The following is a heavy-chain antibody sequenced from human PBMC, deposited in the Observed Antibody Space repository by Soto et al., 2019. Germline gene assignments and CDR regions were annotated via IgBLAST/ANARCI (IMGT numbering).Heavy chain of an antibody. D-gene: IGHD4-17*01. CDR1: GFTFSSYA. J-gene: IGHJ4*02. CDR2: ISYDGSNK. CDR3: ARDSTTVTGLDY. Sequence: GGSLRLSCAASGFTFSSYAMHWVRQAPGKGLEWVAVISYDGSNKYYADSVKGRFTISRDNSKNTLYLQMNSLRAEDTAVYYCARDSTTVTGLDYWGQGTLVTVSS. V-gene: IGHV3-30-3*01.